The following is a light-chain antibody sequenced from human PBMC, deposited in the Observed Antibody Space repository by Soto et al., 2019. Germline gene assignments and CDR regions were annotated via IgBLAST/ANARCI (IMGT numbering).Light chain of an antibody. Sequence: SYELTQPPSVSVSPGQTASITCSGDKLGDKYACWYQQKPGQSPVLVIYQDSKRPSGIPERFSGSNSGNTATLTISGTQPMDEADYYCQAWDSSTFYVFGTGTQVHVL. CDR2: QDS. V-gene: IGLV3-1*01. CDR1: KLGDKY. J-gene: IGLJ1*01. CDR3: QAWDSSTFYV.